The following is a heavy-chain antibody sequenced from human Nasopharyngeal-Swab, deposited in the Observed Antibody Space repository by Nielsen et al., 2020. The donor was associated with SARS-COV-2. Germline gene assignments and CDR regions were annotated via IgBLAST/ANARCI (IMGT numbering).Heavy chain of an antibody. CDR3: ASGRQYQLLFIFVEDAFDI. CDR1: GGSVSSGSYY. V-gene: IGHV4-61*01. Sequence: SETLSLTCTVSGGSVSSGSYYWSWIRQPPGKGLEWIGYIYYSGSTNYNPSLKSRVTISVDTSKNQFSLKLSSVTAADTAVYYCASGRQYQLLFIFVEDAFDIWGQGTMVTVSS. CDR2: IYYSGST. J-gene: IGHJ3*02. D-gene: IGHD2-2*01.